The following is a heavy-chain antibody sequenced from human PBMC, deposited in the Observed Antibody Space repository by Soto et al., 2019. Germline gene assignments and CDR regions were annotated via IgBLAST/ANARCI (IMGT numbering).Heavy chain of an antibody. CDR3: ARGRNWFGP. CDR2: ISDRGDI. CDR1: GISITSSY. J-gene: IGHJ5*02. Sequence: SETLSLTCTVSGISITSSYWNWFRQSPGKGLEWIGQISDRGDINYNPPLESRVAISTDTSKNQVSLTLSAVNAADTAVCFCARGRNWFGPWGQGTLVTVSS. V-gene: IGHV4-59*08.